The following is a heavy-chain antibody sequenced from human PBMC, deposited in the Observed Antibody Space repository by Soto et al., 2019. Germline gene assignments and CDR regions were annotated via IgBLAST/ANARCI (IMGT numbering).Heavy chain of an antibody. CDR3: ARDVVVVAATRVSYFDY. V-gene: IGHV4-30-4*01. D-gene: IGHD2-15*01. J-gene: IGHJ4*02. CDR2: IYYSGST. Sequence: PSETLSLTCTVSGGSISSGDYYLSWIRQPPGKGLEWIGYIYYSGSTYYNPSLKSRVTISVDTSKNQFSLKLSSVTAADTAVYYCARDVVVVAATRVSYFDYWGQGTLVTVSS. CDR1: GGSISSGDYY.